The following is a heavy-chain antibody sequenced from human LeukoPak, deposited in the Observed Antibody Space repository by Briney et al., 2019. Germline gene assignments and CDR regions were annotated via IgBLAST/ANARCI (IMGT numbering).Heavy chain of an antibody. V-gene: IGHV1-2*02. Sequence: ASVKVSCKASGYTFTSYDINWVRQAPGQGLEWMGWINPNSGGTNYAQKFQGRVTMTRDTSISTAYMELSRLRSDDTAVYYCARDPRGYNWFDPWGQGTLVTVSS. CDR1: GYTFTSYD. CDR3: ARDPRGYNWFDP. CDR2: INPNSGGT. J-gene: IGHJ5*02.